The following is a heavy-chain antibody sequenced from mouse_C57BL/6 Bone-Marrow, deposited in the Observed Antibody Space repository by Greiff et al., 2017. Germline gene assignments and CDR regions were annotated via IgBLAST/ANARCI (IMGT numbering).Heavy chain of an antibody. Sequence: EVKLVESGGGLVKPGGSLKLSCAASGFTFSDYGMHWVRQAPEKGLEWVAYISSGSSTIYYADTVKGRFTISRDNAKNTLFLQMTSLRSEDTAMYYCAGSFTVVAHYYAMDYWGQGTSVTVSS. CDR1: GFTFSDYG. CDR3: AGSFTVVAHYYAMDY. D-gene: IGHD1-1*01. CDR2: ISSGSSTI. J-gene: IGHJ4*01. V-gene: IGHV5-17*01.